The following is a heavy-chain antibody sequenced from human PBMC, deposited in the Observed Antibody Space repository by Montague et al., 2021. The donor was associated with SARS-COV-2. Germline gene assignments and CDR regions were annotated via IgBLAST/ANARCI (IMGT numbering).Heavy chain of an antibody. J-gene: IGHJ6*02. V-gene: IGHV4-38-2*02. Sequence: SETLSLTCIVSGYSISSGYYWGWVRQTPGKGLGWLGFIEYSGSTYYNPSLKTRVTMSLNTSKNQFSLKLTSVTAADTALYYCARDITLGMDVWGRGTTVTVSS. CDR3: ARDITLGMDV. CDR1: GYSISSGYY. CDR2: IEYSGST.